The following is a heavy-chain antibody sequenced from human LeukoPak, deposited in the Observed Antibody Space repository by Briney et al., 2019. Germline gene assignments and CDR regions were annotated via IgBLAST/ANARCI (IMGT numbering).Heavy chain of an antibody. J-gene: IGHJ4*02. CDR2: IKSKTDGGTT. CDR3: TTTPTVDLYYFDY. D-gene: IGHD1-26*01. Sequence: PGGSLRLSCAASGFTFSNAWMSWVRQAPGKGLEWVGRIKSKTDGGTTDYAAPVKGRFTISRGDSKNTLYLQMNSLKTEDTAVYYCTTTPTVDLYYFDYWGQGTLVTVSS. CDR1: GFTFSNAW. V-gene: IGHV3-15*01.